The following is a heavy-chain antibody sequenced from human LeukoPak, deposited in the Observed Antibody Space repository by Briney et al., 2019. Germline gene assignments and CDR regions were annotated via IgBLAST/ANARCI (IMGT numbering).Heavy chain of an antibody. CDR3: ATAYSGYLDY. J-gene: IGHJ4*02. CDR1: GFTFSSYA. Sequence: GGSLRLSCAASGFTFSSYAMHWVRQAPGKGLEWVTVISNDESNKYYADSVKGRFTISRDNSKNTLYLQMNSLRAEDTAVYYCATAYSGYLDYWGQGTLVTVSS. D-gene: IGHD3-22*01. V-gene: IGHV3-30-3*01. CDR2: ISNDESNK.